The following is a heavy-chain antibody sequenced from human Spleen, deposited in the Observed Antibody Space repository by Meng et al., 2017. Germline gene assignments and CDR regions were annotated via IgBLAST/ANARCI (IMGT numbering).Heavy chain of an antibody. Sequence: GESLKISCAASGFTFSGYWMSWVRQAPGKGLEWVANIKQDGSERYHVDSVSGRFTISRDNAKNSLYLQINSLRAEDTAVYYCARDERGYCSGGSCLPFDYWGQGTLVTVSS. CDR2: IKQDGSER. CDR3: ARDERGYCSGGSCLPFDY. D-gene: IGHD2-15*01. CDR1: GFTFSGYW. J-gene: IGHJ4*02. V-gene: IGHV3-7*01.